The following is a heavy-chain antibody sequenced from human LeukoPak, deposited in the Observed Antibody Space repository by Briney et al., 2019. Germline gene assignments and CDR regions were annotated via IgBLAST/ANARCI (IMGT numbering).Heavy chain of an antibody. CDR1: GFAFSTYS. CDR3: ARDPITMIVVIITDWFFDL. J-gene: IGHJ2*01. D-gene: IGHD3-22*01. V-gene: IGHV3-21*01. CDR2: ISSSSNYI. Sequence: PGGSLRLSCAASGFAFSTYSMNWVRLAPGKGLEWVSSISSSSNYIYYADSVKGRFTISRDNAKNSLHLQMNSLRAEDTAVYYCARDPITMIVVIITDWFFDLWGRGTLVTVSS.